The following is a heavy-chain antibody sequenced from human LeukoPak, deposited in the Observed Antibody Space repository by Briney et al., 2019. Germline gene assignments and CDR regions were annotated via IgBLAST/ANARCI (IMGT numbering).Heavy chain of an antibody. CDR1: GFTFSNYA. Sequence: GGSLRLSCAASGFTFSNYALTWVRQTPGKGLEWVSTTSGRGSDRFYADAVKGRFTISRDNSKNTMYLQMNSLRIEDTAFYYCAKGVDNTGRLRWFDSWGQGTLVTVSS. CDR2: TSGRGSDR. CDR3: AKGVDNTGRLRWFDS. V-gene: IGHV3-23*01. D-gene: IGHD1-1*01. J-gene: IGHJ5*01.